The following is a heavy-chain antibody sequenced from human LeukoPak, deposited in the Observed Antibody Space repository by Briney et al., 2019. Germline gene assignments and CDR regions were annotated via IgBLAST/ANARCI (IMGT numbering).Heavy chain of an antibody. CDR1: GFTFDEYA. D-gene: IGHD6-6*01. CDR3: AKSEGPLYSSLDAFDI. J-gene: IGHJ3*02. V-gene: IGHV3-9*01. CDR2: ISWNSGSI. Sequence: PGRSLRLSCAASGFTFDEYAMHWVRQAPGKGLEWVSGISWNSGSIDYADSVKGRFTISRDNAKNSLYLQMNSLRAEDTALYYCAKSEGPLYSSLDAFDIWGQGTMVTVSS.